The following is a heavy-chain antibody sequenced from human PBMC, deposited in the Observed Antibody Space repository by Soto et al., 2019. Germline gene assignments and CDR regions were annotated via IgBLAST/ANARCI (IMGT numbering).Heavy chain of an antibody. J-gene: IGHJ5*02. V-gene: IGHV1-3*01. CDR3: ARSRSCSGGSCYTFITPYNWFDP. CDR2: INAGNGNT. D-gene: IGHD2-15*01. Sequence: QVQLVQSGAEVKKPGASVKVSCKASGYTFTSYAMHWVRQAPGQRLEWMGWINAGNGNTKYSQKFQGRVTITRDTSASTAYMELSSLRSEDTAVYYCARSRSCSGGSCYTFITPYNWFDPWGQGTLVTVSS. CDR1: GYTFTSYA.